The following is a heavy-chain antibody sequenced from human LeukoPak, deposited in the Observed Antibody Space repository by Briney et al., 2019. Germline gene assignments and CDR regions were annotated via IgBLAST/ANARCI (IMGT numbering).Heavy chain of an antibody. D-gene: IGHD2-2*01. CDR2: ISAYNGNT. V-gene: IGHV1-18*04. Sequence: ASVKVSCKASGYTLTSYGISWVRQAPGQGLEWMGWISAYNGNTNYAQKLQGSVTMTTDTSTSTAYMELRSLRSDDTAVYYCARRSPGYCSSTSCYGLDYWGQGTLVTVSS. CDR3: ARRSPGYCSSTSCYGLDY. CDR1: GYTLTSYG. J-gene: IGHJ4*02.